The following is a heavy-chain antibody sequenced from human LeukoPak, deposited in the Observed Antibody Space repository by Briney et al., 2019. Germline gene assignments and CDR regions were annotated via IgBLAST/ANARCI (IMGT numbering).Heavy chain of an antibody. D-gene: IGHD3-22*01. CDR2: MWYDGKTK. Sequence: QPGRSLRLSCAASGFTFSSYGMHWVRQAPGKGLEWVAVMWYDGKTKYYADSVKGRFTISRDNSKNTLYLQLNSLRAEDTAVYYCTTDAWLHFDYWGQGTLVTVSS. CDR3: TTDAWLHFDY. V-gene: IGHV3-33*01. J-gene: IGHJ4*02. CDR1: GFTFSSYG.